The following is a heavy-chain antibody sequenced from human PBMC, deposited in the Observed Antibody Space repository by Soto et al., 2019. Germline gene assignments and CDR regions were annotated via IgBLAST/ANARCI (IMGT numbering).Heavy chain of an antibody. Sequence: QVQLQESGPGLVRPSQTLSLTCTVSGGSISTSDYYWSWIRQHPVRGLEWIGYVYFSGDTFYNPFLESRVVISVETSENRFSLKLTSVTAADTAVYYCARDPRRTRGWHFDLWGRGTLVTVSS. CDR3: ARDPRRTRGWHFDL. CDR1: GGSISTSDYY. V-gene: IGHV4-31*03. D-gene: IGHD3-10*01. J-gene: IGHJ2*01. CDR2: VYFSGDT.